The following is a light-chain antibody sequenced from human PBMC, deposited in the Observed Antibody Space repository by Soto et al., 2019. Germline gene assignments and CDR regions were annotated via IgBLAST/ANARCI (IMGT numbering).Light chain of an antibody. V-gene: IGLV2-11*01. J-gene: IGLJ1*01. CDR2: DVN. Sequence: QSALTQPRSVSGSPGQSVTISCTGTSSDVGGYNYVSWYQQYPGKAPKLMSYDVNKRPSGVPDRFSGSKSGNTASLTISGLQSEDEADYYCCSYAGSYTFVFGTGTKLTVL. CDR1: SSDVGGYNY. CDR3: CSYAGSYTFV.